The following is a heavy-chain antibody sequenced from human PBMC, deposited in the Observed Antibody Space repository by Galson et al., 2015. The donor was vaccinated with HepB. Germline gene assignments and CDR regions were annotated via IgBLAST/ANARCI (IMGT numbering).Heavy chain of an antibody. CDR2: ISDSGSST. D-gene: IGHD6-13*01. V-gene: IGHV3-23*01. CDR1: GFTFITSA. CDR3: AQDGGYSSNWVLDY. J-gene: IGHJ4*02. Sequence: SLRLSCATSGFTFITSALRCVRQAPGKGLECVSVISDSGSSTYYAESVNGRFNISRDKSNNTLYLQMNSLRAEDMAIYYCAQDGGYSSNWVLDYWGQGSLVTVTS.